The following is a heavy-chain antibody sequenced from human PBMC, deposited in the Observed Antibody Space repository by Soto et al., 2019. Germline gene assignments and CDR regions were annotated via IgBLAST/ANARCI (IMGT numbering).Heavy chain of an antibody. D-gene: IGHD2-15*01. Sequence: QVQLQESGPGLVKPSETLSLTCTVSGGSISSYYWSWIRQPPGKGLEWIGYIYYSGSSNYNPPLNSRVTISVDTSKIQFSLKLSSVTAADTAVYYCARRYGGNFDYWGQGTLVTVSS. J-gene: IGHJ4*02. CDR1: GGSISSYY. CDR3: ARRYGGNFDY. CDR2: IYYSGSS. V-gene: IGHV4-59*08.